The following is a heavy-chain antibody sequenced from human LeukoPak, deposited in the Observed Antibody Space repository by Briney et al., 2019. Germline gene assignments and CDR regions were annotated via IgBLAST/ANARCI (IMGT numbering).Heavy chain of an antibody. CDR3: ARVFCERPGAPYWYFDL. D-gene: IGHD3-3*01. CDR1: GGSISSGGYY. J-gene: IGHJ2*01. V-gene: IGHV4-30-2*01. Sequence: SETLSLTCTVSGGSISSGGYYWSWIRQPPGKGLEWIGYIYHSGSTYYNPSLKSRVTISVDRSKNQFSLKLSSVTAADTAVYYCARVFCERPGAPYWYFDLWGRGTLVTVSS. CDR2: IYHSGST.